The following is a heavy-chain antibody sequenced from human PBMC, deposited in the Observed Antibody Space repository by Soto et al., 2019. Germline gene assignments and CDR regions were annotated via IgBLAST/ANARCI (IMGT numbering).Heavy chain of an antibody. D-gene: IGHD1-7*01. CDR3: ARGRRGITGTTMMDY. V-gene: IGHV4-59*08. CDR1: GGSMRSYY. CDR2: ISYSGIT. Sequence: SETLSLTCSVSGGSMRSYYWSWIRQPPGKGLEWIGFISYSGITYYNPSLKSRVTISVDTSKNQFSLNLNSVTAADTAVYYCARGRRGITGTTMMDYWGQGTLVTVSS. J-gene: IGHJ4*02.